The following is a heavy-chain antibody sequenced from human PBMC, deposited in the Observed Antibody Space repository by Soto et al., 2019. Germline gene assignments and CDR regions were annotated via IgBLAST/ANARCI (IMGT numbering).Heavy chain of an antibody. J-gene: IGHJ3*02. CDR2: ISGSSDFL. Sequence: TGGSLRLSCAASGFTFSSYGMHWVRQAPGKGLEWVSSISGSSDFLYYADSVKGRFTISRDTATNSLYLQMNSLRAEDTAVYYCATSTWYAFDIWGQGTMVTVSS. CDR3: ATSTWYAFDI. V-gene: IGHV3-21*01. D-gene: IGHD6-13*01. CDR1: GFTFSSYG.